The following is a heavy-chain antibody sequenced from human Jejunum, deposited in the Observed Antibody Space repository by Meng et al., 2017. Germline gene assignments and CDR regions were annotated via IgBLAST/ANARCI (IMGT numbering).Heavy chain of an antibody. V-gene: IGHV4-4*02. CDR2: IHHSGRV. CDR3: AKNGAYCLEY. CDR1: GGAISSGHW. Sequence: QVELQAAGPGRVKASGTRSFTCVFSGGAISSGHWWSWDRQSPGEGLQWIGEIHHSGRVTYNPSLKSRVAISVDMSKNQFSLELSSVTAADTAVYYCAKNGAYCLEYWGQGTLVTVSS. D-gene: IGHD2-8*02. J-gene: IGHJ4*02.